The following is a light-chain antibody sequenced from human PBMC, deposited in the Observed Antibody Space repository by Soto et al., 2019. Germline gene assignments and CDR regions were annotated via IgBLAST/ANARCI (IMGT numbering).Light chain of an antibody. Sequence: QSVLTQPPSVSGAPGQRVTISCTGSSSNIGAGYDVHWYQQVPGTAPKLLIYGDSNRPSGVPDRFSGSKSGTSASLAITGLQAEDEADYYCQSYDSSLSGFYVFGTGTNSPS. V-gene: IGLV1-40*01. CDR2: GDS. CDR1: SSNIGAGYD. CDR3: QSYDSSLSGFYV. J-gene: IGLJ1*01.